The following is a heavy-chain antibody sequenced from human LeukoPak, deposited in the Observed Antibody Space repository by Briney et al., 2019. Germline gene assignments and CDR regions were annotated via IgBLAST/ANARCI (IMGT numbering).Heavy chain of an antibody. CDR1: GGSFSGYY. V-gene: IGHV4-34*01. CDR2: INHSGST. D-gene: IGHD5-12*01. Sequence: SETLSLTCAVYGGSFSGYYWSWIRQPPGKGLEWIGEINHSGSTNYNPSLKSRVTVSVDTSKNQFSLNLSSVTAADTAVYYCARGATITRALDYWGQETLVTVSS. CDR3: ARGATITRALDY. J-gene: IGHJ4*02.